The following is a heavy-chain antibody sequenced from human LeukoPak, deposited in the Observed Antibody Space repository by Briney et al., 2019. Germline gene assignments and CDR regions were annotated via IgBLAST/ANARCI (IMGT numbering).Heavy chain of an antibody. D-gene: IGHD2-2*01. J-gene: IGHJ5*02. Sequence: SQTLSLTCAISGDSVSSNSAAWNWIRQSPSRGLEWLGRTYYRSKWYNDYAVSVKSRITINPDTSKNQFSLQLNSVTPEDTAVYYCAGDSCSSTSCFPLDWFDPWGQGTLVTVSS. CDR1: GDSVSSNSAA. V-gene: IGHV6-1*01. CDR2: TYYRSKWYN. CDR3: AGDSCSSTSCFPLDWFDP.